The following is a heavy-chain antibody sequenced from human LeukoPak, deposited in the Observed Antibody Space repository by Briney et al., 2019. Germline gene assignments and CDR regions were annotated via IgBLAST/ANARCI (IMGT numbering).Heavy chain of an antibody. D-gene: IGHD3-3*01. J-gene: IGHJ4*02. CDR3: AREGDFGSYPFDY. CDR1: GYSFTNNA. V-gene: IGHV1-18*04. Sequence: ASVKVSCKASGYSFTNNAVSWVRRAPGQGLEWMGWINPLNGHTDYAQKLQGRVTMTRDTNTGTLYMELRSLRSDDTAVYYCAREGDFGSYPFDYWGQGTLVIVAS. CDR2: INPLNGHT.